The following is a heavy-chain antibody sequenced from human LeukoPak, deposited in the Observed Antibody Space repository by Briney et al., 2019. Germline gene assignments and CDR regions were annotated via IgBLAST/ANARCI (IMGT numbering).Heavy chain of an antibody. Sequence: RASVKVSCKASGGTFSSYAISWVRQAPGQGLEWMGGIIPIFGTANYAQKFQGRVTITTDESTSTAYMELSSLRSEDTAVYYCARTFVSPAHYYFDYWGQGTLVTVSS. CDR1: GGTFSSYA. CDR2: IIPIFGTA. CDR3: ARTFVSPAHYYFDY. J-gene: IGHJ4*02. V-gene: IGHV1-69*05.